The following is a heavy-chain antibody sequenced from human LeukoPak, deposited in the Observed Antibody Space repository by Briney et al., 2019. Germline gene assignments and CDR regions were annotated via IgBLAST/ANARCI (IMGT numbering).Heavy chain of an antibody. CDR3: ARRLEYSGSKGVFDY. CDR2: IYSGGYT. CDR1: GFTVTSNY. V-gene: IGHV3-66*01. D-gene: IGHD1-26*01. J-gene: IGHJ4*02. Sequence: GGSLRLSCAASGFTVTSNYMTWVRQAPGKGLEWVAIIYSGGYTDYADSVKGRITISRDNSKNTLYLQMNSLRAEDTAVYYCARRLEYSGSKGVFDYWGQGTLVTVSS.